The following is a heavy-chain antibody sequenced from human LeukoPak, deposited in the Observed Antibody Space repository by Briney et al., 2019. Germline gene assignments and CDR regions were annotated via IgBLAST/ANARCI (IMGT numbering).Heavy chain of an antibody. V-gene: IGHV4-39*01. CDR3: ARLLTPLVVAAIGY. D-gene: IGHD2-15*01. J-gene: IGHJ4*02. CDR2: IYYSGST. Sequence: TSSETLSLTCTVSGGSISSSSYYWGWIRQPPGKGLEWIGSIYYSGSTYYNPSLKSRVTISVDTSKNQFSLKLSSVAAADTAVYYCARLLTPLVVAAIGYWGQGTLVTVSS. CDR1: GGSISSSSYY.